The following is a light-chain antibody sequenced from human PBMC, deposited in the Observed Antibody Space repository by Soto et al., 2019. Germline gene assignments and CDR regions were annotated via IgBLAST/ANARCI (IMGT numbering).Light chain of an antibody. V-gene: IGKV3-15*01. CDR1: QSISNN. J-gene: IGKJ1*01. CDR3: QQYNNWPRT. Sequence: VMTQSPATLSVSPGESATLSCRASQSISNNLAWYQQKPGQAPRLLMYDASTRATGIPDRFSGSGSGAEFTLTISSLQSEDLAVYYCQQYNNWPRTFGQGTKVAIK. CDR2: DAS.